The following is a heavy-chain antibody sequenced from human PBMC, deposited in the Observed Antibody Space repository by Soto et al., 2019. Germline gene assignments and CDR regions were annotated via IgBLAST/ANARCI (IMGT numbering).Heavy chain of an antibody. CDR1: GFTFSSYG. D-gene: IGHD7-27*01. V-gene: IGHV3-33*01. CDR2: IWYDGSNK. J-gene: IGHJ4*02. Sequence: GGSLRLSCAASGFTFSSYGMHWVRQAPGKGLEWVAVIWYDGSNKYYEDSVKGRFTISRDKSKNTLYLQMNSLRAEDTAVYYCARDNEPMLTGDNCFDYWGQGTLVTVSS. CDR3: ARDNEPMLTGDNCFDY.